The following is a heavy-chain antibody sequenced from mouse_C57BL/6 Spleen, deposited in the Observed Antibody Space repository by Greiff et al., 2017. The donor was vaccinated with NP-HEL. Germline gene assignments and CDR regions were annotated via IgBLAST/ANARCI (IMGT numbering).Heavy chain of an antibody. Sequence: VQLQQPGAELVMPGASVKLSCKASGYTFTSYWMHWVKQRPGQGLEWIGEIDPSDSYTNYNQKFKGKSTLTVDKSSSTAYMQLSSLTSEDSAVYYCARNYYSNYAAMDYWGQGTSVTVSS. D-gene: IGHD2-5*01. CDR3: ARNYYSNYAAMDY. CDR2: IDPSDSYT. CDR1: GYTFTSYW. J-gene: IGHJ4*01. V-gene: IGHV1-69*01.